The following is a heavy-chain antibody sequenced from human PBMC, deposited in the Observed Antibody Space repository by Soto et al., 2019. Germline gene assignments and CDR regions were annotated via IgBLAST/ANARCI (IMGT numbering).Heavy chain of an antibody. CDR2: IYYSGST. J-gene: IGHJ2*01. Sequence: SETLSLTCTVSGGSISSGGYYWSWIRQHPGKGLEWIGYIYYSGSTYYNPSLKSRVTISVDTSKNQFSLKLSSVTAADTAVYYCARVGLPASEFDLWGHGTLVTVSS. CDR3: ARVGLPASEFDL. D-gene: IGHD3-3*01. CDR1: GGSISSGGYY. V-gene: IGHV4-31*03.